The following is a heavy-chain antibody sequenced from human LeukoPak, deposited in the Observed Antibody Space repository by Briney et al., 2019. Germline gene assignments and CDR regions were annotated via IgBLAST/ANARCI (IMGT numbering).Heavy chain of an antibody. CDR1: GFTFSRSA. J-gene: IGHJ4*02. V-gene: IGHV3-20*01. D-gene: IGHD6-13*01. CDR2: IKWNGDST. CDR3: GSGSSWYFYFDY. Sequence: GGSLRLSCAASGFTFSRSAMNWVRQAPGKGLEWVCGIKWNGDSTGYADSVKGRFTISRDNAKNSLYLQMNSLRAEDTALYARGSGSSWYFYFDYWGQGNLVTVSS.